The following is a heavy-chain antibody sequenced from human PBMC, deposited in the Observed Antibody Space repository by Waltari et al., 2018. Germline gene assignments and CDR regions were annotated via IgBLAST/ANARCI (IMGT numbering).Heavy chain of an antibody. CDR1: GFIFNQYG. CDR3: AKGGDLEWLFIDH. J-gene: IGHJ5*02. D-gene: IGHD3-3*01. V-gene: IGHV3-30*18. Sequence: QVQVVESGGGVVQPGRSLRLSCAASGFIFNQYGIHWVRQAPVKGLESVEVSANEGRDRLYSDSVKGRFTISRDNSRNTVSLQMDSLTVEDTALYYCAKGGDLEWLFIDHWGQGTFVTVS. CDR2: SANEGRDR.